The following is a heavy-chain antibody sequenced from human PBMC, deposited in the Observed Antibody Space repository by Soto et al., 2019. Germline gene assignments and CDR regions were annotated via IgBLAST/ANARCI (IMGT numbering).Heavy chain of an antibody. Sequence: GGSLRLSCVASGFTFSSYAMSWVRQAPGKGLEWVSYIRGSGDRTYYADSVKGRFTISGDISKNTLYLQMNSLRAEDTAVYYCAKDLISESYSAFDYWGQGTLVTVSS. CDR3: AKDLISESYSAFDY. V-gene: IGHV3-23*01. J-gene: IGHJ4*02. D-gene: IGHD1-26*01. CDR1: GFTFSSYA. CDR2: IRGSGDRT.